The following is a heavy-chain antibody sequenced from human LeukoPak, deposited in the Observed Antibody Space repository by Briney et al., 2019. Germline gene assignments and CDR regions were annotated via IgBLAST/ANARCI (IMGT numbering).Heavy chain of an antibody. CDR3: ARPFFNYYDSSDLFDY. D-gene: IGHD3-22*01. CDR2: INPNSGGT. V-gene: IGHV1-2*02. Sequence: GESLKVSCKASGYTFTGYYMHWVRQAPGQGLEWMGWINPNSGGTNYAQKFQGRVTMTRDTSISTAYMELSRLRSDDTAVYYCARPFFNYYDSSDLFDYWGQGTLVTVSS. J-gene: IGHJ4*02. CDR1: GYTFTGYY.